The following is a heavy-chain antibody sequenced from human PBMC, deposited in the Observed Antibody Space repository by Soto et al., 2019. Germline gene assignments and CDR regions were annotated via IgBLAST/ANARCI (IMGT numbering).Heavy chain of an antibody. D-gene: IGHD1-1*01. CDR1: GYTFTSYD. CDR3: ARTTPYYYYAMDV. CDR2: LNPNSVNT. J-gene: IGHJ6*02. V-gene: IGHV1-8*01. Sequence: QVQLVQSGAEVKKPGASVKVSCKASGYTFTSYDISWVRQATGQGLEWMGRLNPNSVNTAYAQKFQGRVTMTRNTSISTAYMELSSLRSEDTAVYYCARTTPYYYYAMDVWGQGTMVTVSS.